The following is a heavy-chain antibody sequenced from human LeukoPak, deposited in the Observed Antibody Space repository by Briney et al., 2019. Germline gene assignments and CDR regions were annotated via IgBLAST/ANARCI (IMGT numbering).Heavy chain of an antibody. CDR3: ARDSSIAVAGKDFDY. CDR1: GFTFSSYW. J-gene: IGHJ4*02. CDR2: INSDGSST. V-gene: IGHV3-74*01. D-gene: IGHD6-19*01. Sequence: GGSLRLSCAASGFTFSSYWMHWVRQAPGKGLVWVSRINSDGSSTSYADSVKGRFTISRDNAKNSLYLQMNSLRAEDTAIYYCARDSSIAVAGKDFDYWGQGTLVTVSS.